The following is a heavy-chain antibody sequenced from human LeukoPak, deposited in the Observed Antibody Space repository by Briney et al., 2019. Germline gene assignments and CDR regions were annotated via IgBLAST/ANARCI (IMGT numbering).Heavy chain of an antibody. CDR3: ARDCSSTSCYYYYMDV. V-gene: IGHV1-8*01. CDR1: GYTFTSYD. D-gene: IGHD2-2*01. J-gene: IGHJ6*03. Sequence: ASVKVSCKASGYTFTSYDINWVRQATGQGLEWMGWMNPNSGNTDYAQKFQGRVTMTRNTSISTAYMELSSLRSEDTAVYYCARDCSSTSCYYYYMDVWGKGTTVTVSS. CDR2: MNPNSGNT.